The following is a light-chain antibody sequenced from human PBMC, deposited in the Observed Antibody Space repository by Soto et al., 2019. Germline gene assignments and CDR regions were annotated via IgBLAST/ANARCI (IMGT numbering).Light chain of an antibody. Sequence: EIVLTQSPATLSLSPGERATLSCRASQSVSSYLAWYQQKPGQAPRLLIYDVSNRATGIPARFSGSGSGTDFTLTISSLEPEDFVVYYCQQRSNLPRTFGQGTKVEIK. CDR1: QSVSSY. V-gene: IGKV3-11*01. CDR3: QQRSNLPRT. J-gene: IGKJ1*01. CDR2: DVS.